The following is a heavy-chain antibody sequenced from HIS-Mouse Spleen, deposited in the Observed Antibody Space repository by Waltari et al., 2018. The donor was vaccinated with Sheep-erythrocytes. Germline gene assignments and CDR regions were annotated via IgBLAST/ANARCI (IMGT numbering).Heavy chain of an antibody. Sequence: EVQLVESGGVVVQPGWSLRLSCAASGFTFDDYAMHWVRQAPGKGLEWVSLSSWDGGSTYYADSVKGRFTISRDNSKNSLYLQMNSLRAEDTALYYCAKDSYGSGSYCDYWGQGTLVTVSS. CDR1: GFTFDDYA. CDR3: AKDSYGSGSYCDY. J-gene: IGHJ4*02. D-gene: IGHD3-10*01. CDR2: SSWDGGST. V-gene: IGHV3-43D*03.